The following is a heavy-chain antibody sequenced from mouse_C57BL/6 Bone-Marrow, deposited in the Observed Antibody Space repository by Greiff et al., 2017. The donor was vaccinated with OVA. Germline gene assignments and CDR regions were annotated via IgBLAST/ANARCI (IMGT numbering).Heavy chain of an antibody. V-gene: IGHV1-69*01. CDR3: ARKGIYYDYPFAY. Sequence: VQLQQPGAELVMPGASVKLSCKASGYTFTSYWMHWVKQRPGQGLEWIGEIDPSDSYTNYNQKFKGKSTVTVDKSSSTAYMQLSSLTSEDSAVYYCARKGIYYDYPFAYWGQGTLVTVSA. J-gene: IGHJ3*01. CDR1: GYTFTSYW. D-gene: IGHD2-4*01. CDR2: IDPSDSYT.